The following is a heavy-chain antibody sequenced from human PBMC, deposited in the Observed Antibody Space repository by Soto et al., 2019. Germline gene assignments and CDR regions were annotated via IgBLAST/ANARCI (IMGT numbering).Heavy chain of an antibody. CDR2: IKAYNGNT. Sequence: QVQLVQSGAEVKKPGASVKVSCKASGYTFTSYGISWVRQAPGQGLEGMGWIKAYNGNTNYEKKLQGRVNMNTDTTTSTAYMTLRSLRADDTAVYYYARVLPPFDPWGQVTLVTVSS. CDR3: ARVLPPFDP. V-gene: IGHV1-18*01. J-gene: IGHJ5*02. CDR1: GYTFTSYG.